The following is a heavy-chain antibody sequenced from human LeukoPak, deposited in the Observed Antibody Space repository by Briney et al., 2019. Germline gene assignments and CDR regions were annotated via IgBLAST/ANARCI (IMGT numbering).Heavy chain of an antibody. V-gene: IGHV3-13*04. D-gene: IGHD2-21*02. Sequence: PGGSLRLSCAASGFTFSSYDMHWVRQATGKGLEWVSAIGTAGDTYYPGSVKGRFTISRENAKNSLYLQMNSLRAGDTAVYYCTRAVAVTASDSWGQGTLVTVSS. CDR3: TRAVAVTASDS. CDR2: IGTAGDT. CDR1: GFTFSSYD. J-gene: IGHJ4*02.